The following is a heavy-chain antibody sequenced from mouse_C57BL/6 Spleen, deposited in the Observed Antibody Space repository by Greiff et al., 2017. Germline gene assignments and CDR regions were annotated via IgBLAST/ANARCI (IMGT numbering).Heavy chain of an antibody. CDR3: ARTMITDYFDY. D-gene: IGHD2-4*01. J-gene: IGHJ2*01. CDR2: INPNNGGT. V-gene: IGHV1-26*01. CDR1: GYTFTDYY. Sequence: VQLQQSGPELVKPGASVKISCKASGYTFTDYYMNWVKQSHGKSLEWIGDINPNNGGTSYNQKFKGKATLTVDKSSSTAYMELRSLTSEDSAVYYCARTMITDYFDYWGQGTTLTVSS.